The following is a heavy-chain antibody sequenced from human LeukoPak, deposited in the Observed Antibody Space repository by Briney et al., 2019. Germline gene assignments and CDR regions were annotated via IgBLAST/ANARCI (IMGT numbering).Heavy chain of an antibody. D-gene: IGHD5-24*01. CDR2: IYYSGST. V-gene: IGHV4-31*03. CDR1: GGSISSGSYY. Sequence: PSQTLSLTCTVFGGSISSGSYYWSWIRQHPGKGLEWIGYIYYSGSTYYNPSLKSRVTISVDTSKNQFSLKLSSVTAADTAVYYCARGPGEMATIWGSYYGMDVWGQGTTVTVSS. CDR3: ARGPGEMATIWGSYYGMDV. J-gene: IGHJ6*02.